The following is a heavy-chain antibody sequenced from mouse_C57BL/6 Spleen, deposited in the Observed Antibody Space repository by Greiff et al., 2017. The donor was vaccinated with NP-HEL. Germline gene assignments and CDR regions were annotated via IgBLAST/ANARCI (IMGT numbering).Heavy chain of an antibody. CDR3: ARYGITTVVHFDY. CDR2: ISDGGSST. CDR1: GFTFSSYA. D-gene: IGHD1-1*01. Sequence: EVHLVESGGGLVKPGGSLKLSCAASGFTFSSYAMSWVRQTPEKRLEWVATISDGGSSTYYPDNVKGRFTISRDNAKNNLYLQMSHLKSEDTAMYYCARYGITTVVHFDYWGQGTTLTVSS. V-gene: IGHV5-4*01. J-gene: IGHJ2*01.